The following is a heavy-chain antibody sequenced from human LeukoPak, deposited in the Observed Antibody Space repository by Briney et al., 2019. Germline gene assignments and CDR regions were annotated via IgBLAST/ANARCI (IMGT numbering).Heavy chain of an antibody. V-gene: IGHV3-11*04. J-gene: IGHJ4*02. D-gene: IGHD6-13*01. CDR1: GFSFTNFW. CDR3: ARVSSSQTWGFGF. Sequence: GGSLRLSCAVSGFSFTNFWMSWIRQAPGKGLEWVSYISSGGSTIYYADFVKGRFTISRDNAKSSLYLRMNSLRAEDTAVYYCARVSSSQTWGFGFWGQGTLVTVSS. CDR2: ISSGGSTI.